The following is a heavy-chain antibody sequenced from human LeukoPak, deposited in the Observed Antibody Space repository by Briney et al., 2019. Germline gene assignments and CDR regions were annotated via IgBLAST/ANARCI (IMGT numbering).Heavy chain of an antibody. CDR3: ARTSPYCSSTSCYTNGVFDY. J-gene: IGHJ4*02. CDR2: IYYSGST. V-gene: IGHV4-31*03. D-gene: IGHD2-2*02. CDR1: GGSISSGGYH. Sequence: SQTLSLTCIVSGGSISSGGYHWSWIRQHPGKGLEWIGCIYYSGSTYYNPSLKSRVTISVDTSKNQFSLKLSSVTAADTAVYYCARTSPYCSSTSCYTNGVFDYWGQGTLVTVSS.